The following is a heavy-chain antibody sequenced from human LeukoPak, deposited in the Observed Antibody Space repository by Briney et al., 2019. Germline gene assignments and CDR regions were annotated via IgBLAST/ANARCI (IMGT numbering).Heavy chain of an antibody. CDR2: IYPGDSDT. Sequence: GESLKISWKGSGYSFTSYWIGWVRQMPGKGLEWMGIIYPGDSDTRYSPSFQGQVTISADKSISTAYLQWSSLKASDTAMYYCASRATWAHDAFDIWGQGTMVTVSS. CDR3: ASRATWAHDAFDI. CDR1: GYSFTSYW. D-gene: IGHD1-26*01. V-gene: IGHV5-51*01. J-gene: IGHJ3*02.